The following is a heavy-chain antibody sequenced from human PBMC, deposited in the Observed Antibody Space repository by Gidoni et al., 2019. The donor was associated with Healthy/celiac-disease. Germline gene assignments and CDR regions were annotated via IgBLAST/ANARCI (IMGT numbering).Heavy chain of an antibody. CDR1: GGTFSSYA. CDR3: AREFRTPPYPRIAVAGSPLFDP. CDR2: IIPILGIA. V-gene: IGHV1-69*04. J-gene: IGHJ5*02. D-gene: IGHD6-19*01. Sequence: QVQLVQSGAEVKKPGSPVKVSCKASGGTFSSYAISWVRPAPVQGLEWMGRIIPILGIANYAQKFQGRVTITADKSTSTAYMELSSLRSEDTAVYYCAREFRTPPYPRIAVAGSPLFDPWGQGTLVTVSS.